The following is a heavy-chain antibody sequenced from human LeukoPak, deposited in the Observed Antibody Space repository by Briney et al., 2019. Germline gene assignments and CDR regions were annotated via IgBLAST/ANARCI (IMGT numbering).Heavy chain of an antibody. CDR3: ARASKTLSDAFDI. V-gene: IGHV4-34*01. Sequence: SETLSLTCAVYGGSFSGYYWSWIRQPPGKGLEWIGEINHSGSTNYNPSLKSRVTISVDTSKNQFSLKLSSVTAADTAVYYCARASKTLSDAFDIWGQGTMVTVSS. J-gene: IGHJ3*02. CDR1: GGSFSGYY. CDR2: INHSGST. D-gene: IGHD3-16*01.